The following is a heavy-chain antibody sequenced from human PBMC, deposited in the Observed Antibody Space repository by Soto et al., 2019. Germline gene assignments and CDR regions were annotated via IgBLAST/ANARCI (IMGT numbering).Heavy chain of an antibody. Sequence: CARRRVSKEKGKRREWVSSISGSGRGTYYAASVKGRFTISRDNSKNTLYLQMNRLRAEDTAVYFFTKDVVSAASPKWCHPCGHGPLVTAS. CDR2: ISGSGRGT. CDR1: CA. J-gene: IGHJ5*02. V-gene: IGHV3-23*01. D-gene: IGHD2-2*01. CDR3: TKDVVSAASPKWCHP.